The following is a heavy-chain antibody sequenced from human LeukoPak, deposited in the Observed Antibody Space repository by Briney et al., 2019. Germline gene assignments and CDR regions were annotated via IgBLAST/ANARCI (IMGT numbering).Heavy chain of an antibody. CDR1: GFSLSTSAVG. J-gene: IGHJ4*02. Sequence: SGPTLVNPTQTLTLTCTFSGFSLSTSAVGVGWIRQPPGKALERPALIYWNDDKRYIPSLNSRLTITKDNSKNQVVLIMTNMDPVDTATYCLSHRQVVATHFVCWRQGTLVTVSS. CDR3: SHRQVVATHFVC. D-gene: IGHD2-15*01. V-gene: IGHV2-5*01. CDR2: IYWNDDK.